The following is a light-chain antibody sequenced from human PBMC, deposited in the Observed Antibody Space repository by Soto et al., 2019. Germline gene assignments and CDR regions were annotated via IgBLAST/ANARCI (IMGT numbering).Light chain of an antibody. CDR1: QSISSY. Sequence: DIQMTQSPSSLSASVGDRVTITCRASQSISSYLNWYQQKPGKAPNLLVYTASYLQSGVPSRFSGSGSGTDFTLTISSLQPEDFATYYCQHSHSSPYTFGLGTKLEI. CDR3: QHSHSSPYT. V-gene: IGKV1-39*01. J-gene: IGKJ2*01. CDR2: TAS.